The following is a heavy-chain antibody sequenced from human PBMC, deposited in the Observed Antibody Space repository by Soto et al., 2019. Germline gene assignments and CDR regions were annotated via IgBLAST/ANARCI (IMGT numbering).Heavy chain of an antibody. CDR1: GFTFNTYG. J-gene: IGHJ2*01. Sequence: QVHLVESGGGVVQPGRSLGLSCVVSGFTFNTYGMHWVRQAPGKGLEWVAAISYDGVNKYYADSVKGRFTISRDNARDXLYVQMKSLRPEDTAVYYCARSPQPTRGIHWYFDFWGRGILVRVSS. D-gene: IGHD2-2*01. V-gene: IGHV3-30*03. CDR3: ARSPQPTRGIHWYFDF. CDR2: ISYDGVNK.